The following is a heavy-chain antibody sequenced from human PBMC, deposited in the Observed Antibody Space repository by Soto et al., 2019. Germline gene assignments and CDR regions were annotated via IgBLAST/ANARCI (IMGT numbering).Heavy chain of an antibody. CDR2: TYYRSKWYF. V-gene: IGHV6-1*01. Sequence: QAQLQQSGPGLVKPSQTLSLICDISGDSVSSKTATWSWIRQSPSRGLEWLGRTYYRSKWYFDYAQSMKSPSAITPDPSKTRLSLQRNSVSPEDTAIYFRARDSTGFHWYFDLWGRGTLVTVSS. J-gene: IGHJ2*01. CDR3: ARDSTGFHWYFDL. CDR1: GDSVSSKTAT. D-gene: IGHD6-19*01.